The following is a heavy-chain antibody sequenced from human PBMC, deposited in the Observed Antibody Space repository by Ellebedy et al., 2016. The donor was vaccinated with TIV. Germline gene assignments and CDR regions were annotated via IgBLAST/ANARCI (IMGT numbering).Heavy chain of an antibody. J-gene: IGHJ4*02. CDR3: ARGDRLQTWSKHFDY. Sequence: AASVKVSCKASGFTFNSHGLAWVRQAPGLGLEWMGWINAYDGITNYAEKFQGRVTMTTDTLTSTAYMDLRDLPSDDTAIYYCARGDRLQTWSKHFDYWGQGTVVTVTS. CDR2: INAYDGIT. V-gene: IGHV1-18*04. D-gene: IGHD2-8*01. CDR1: GFTFNSHG.